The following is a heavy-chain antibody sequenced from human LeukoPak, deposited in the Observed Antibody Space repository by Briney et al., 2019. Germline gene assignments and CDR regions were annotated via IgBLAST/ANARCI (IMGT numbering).Heavy chain of an antibody. CDR1: GYTFTSYG. CDR2: ISAYNGNT. D-gene: IGHD6-13*01. Sequence: GASVKVSCKASGYTFTSYGISWVRQAPGQGPEWMGWISAYNGNTNYAQKLQGRVTMTTDTSTSTAYMELRSLRSDDTAVYYCARDSSSWPESWFDPWGQGTLVTVSS. J-gene: IGHJ5*02. CDR3: ARDSSSWPESWFDP. V-gene: IGHV1-18*01.